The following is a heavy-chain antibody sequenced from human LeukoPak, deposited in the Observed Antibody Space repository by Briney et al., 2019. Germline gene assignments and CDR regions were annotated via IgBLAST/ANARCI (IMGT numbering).Heavy chain of an antibody. CDR3: ARAPSDDTAMATPFAY. Sequence: GASVKVSCKASGGTFNNYGINWVRQAPGQGLEWMGGIIPIFGTANYQQKFQGRVTVTADESTRTVYMSLNSLRFEDTAVYYCARAPSDDTAMATPFAYWGQGTLVTVSS. D-gene: IGHD5-18*01. J-gene: IGHJ4*02. CDR1: GGTFNNYG. V-gene: IGHV1-69*13. CDR2: IIPIFGTA.